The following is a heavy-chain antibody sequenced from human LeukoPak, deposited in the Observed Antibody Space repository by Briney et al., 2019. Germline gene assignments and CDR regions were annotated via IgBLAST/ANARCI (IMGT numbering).Heavy chain of an antibody. CDR2: IYYSGST. V-gene: IGHV4-39*01. Sequence: SETLSLTCAVYGGSFSSYYWSWIRQPPGKGLEWIGSIYYSGSTYYNPSLKSRVTISVDTSKNQFSLKLSSVTAADTALYYCARRKSSGNYRDYFDYWGQGTLVTVSS. D-gene: IGHD1-26*01. J-gene: IGHJ4*02. CDR1: GGSFSSYY. CDR3: ARRKSSGNYRDYFDY.